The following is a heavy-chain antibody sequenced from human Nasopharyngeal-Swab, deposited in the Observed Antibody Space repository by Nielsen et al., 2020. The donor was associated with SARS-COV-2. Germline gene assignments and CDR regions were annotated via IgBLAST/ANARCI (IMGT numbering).Heavy chain of an antibody. CDR1: GFTFSSYS. J-gene: IGHJ6*02. CDR3: ARDGLDYDFWSAYFMDV. Sequence: GESLKISCAASGFTFSSYSMNWVRQAPGKGLEWVSSISSSSSYIYYADSVKGRFAISRDNAKKTLYLQMNSLRAEDTAVYYCARDGLDYDFWSAYFMDVWGQGTTVTVSS. CDR2: ISSSSSYI. D-gene: IGHD3-3*01. V-gene: IGHV3-21*01.